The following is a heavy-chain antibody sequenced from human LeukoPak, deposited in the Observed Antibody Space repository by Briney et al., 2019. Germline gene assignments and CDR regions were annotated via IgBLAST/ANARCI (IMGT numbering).Heavy chain of an antibody. CDR3: ASAHCSSTSCHQNFDS. D-gene: IGHD2-2*01. CDR1: GGSISSSSYY. V-gene: IGHV4-39*07. Sequence: SETLSLTCTVSGGSISSSSYYWGWIRQPPGKGLEWIGSIYHSGRTDYNPSLKSRVTISVDTSKNQFSLKLSSVTATDTAMYYCASAHCSSTSCHQNFDSRGQGTLVTVSS. CDR2: IYHSGRT. J-gene: IGHJ4*02.